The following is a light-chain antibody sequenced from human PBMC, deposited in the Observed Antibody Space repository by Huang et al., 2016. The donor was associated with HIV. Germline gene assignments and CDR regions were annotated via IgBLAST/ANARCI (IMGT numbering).Light chain of an antibody. CDR1: QKINTY. V-gene: IGKV1-39*01. CDR3: QQGYSALIT. Sequence: DILLPQSPSSLSASVGDRVTITCRANQKINTYLNWYQQKPGKAPNLLIHSASTLQTGVPSRFSGSGSGTDFTLTVNSLQPEDSATYYCQQGYSALITFGQGTRL. CDR2: SAS. J-gene: IGKJ5*01.